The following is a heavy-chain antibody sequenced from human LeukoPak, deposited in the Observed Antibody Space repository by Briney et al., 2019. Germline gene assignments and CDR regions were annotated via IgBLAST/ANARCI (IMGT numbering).Heavy chain of an antibody. J-gene: IGHJ4*02. Sequence: MGWMNPNSGNTGYAQKFQGRVTMTRNTSISTAYMELSSLRSEDTAVYYCARVSSGWYLIDYWGQGTLVTVSS. V-gene: IGHV1-8*01. D-gene: IGHD6-19*01. CDR2: MNPNSGNT. CDR3: ARVSSGWYLIDY.